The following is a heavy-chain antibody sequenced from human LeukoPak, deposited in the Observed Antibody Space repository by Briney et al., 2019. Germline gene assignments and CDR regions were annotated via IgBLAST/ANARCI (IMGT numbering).Heavy chain of an antibody. CDR2: MNPNSGNT. J-gene: IGHJ5*02. V-gene: IGHV1-8*01. CDR1: GYTFTSYD. CDR3: ARRYADGSGSYSTPP. Sequence: ASVKVSCKASGYTFTSYDINWVRQATGQGLEWMGWMNPNSGNTGYAQKFQGRVTMTRNTSISTAYTELSSLRSEDTAVYYCARRYADGSGSYSTPPCGQGTLVTVSS. D-gene: IGHD3-10*01.